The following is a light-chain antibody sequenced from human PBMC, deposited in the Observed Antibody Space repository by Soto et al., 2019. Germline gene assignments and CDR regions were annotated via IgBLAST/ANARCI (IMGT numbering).Light chain of an antibody. J-gene: IGKJ1*01. Sequence: EVVLTQSPGTLSLSPGERDTLSCRASETVTSDYLAWYQQKPGQAPRLLFYGAYRRAAGIPDRFSGSGSGTDFTLIISRLEPEDFVVYYCHQYGTSPWTFGQGTTVEIK. CDR3: HQYGTSPWT. CDR1: ETVTSDY. CDR2: GAY. V-gene: IGKV3-20*01.